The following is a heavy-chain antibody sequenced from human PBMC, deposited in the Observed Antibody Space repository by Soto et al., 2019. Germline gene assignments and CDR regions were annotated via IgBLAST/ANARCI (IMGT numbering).Heavy chain of an antibody. J-gene: IGHJ4*02. Sequence: GGSLRLSCAASGFTFSSYDMHWVRQAPGKGLEWVSAIGTAGDTYYPGSVKGRFTISRENAKNSLYLQMNSLRAGDTAVYYCARGGGYCTNGVCYNFDYWGQGTLVTVSS. V-gene: IGHV3-13*01. CDR3: ARGGGYCTNGVCYNFDY. D-gene: IGHD2-8*01. CDR2: IGTAGDT. CDR1: GFTFSSYD.